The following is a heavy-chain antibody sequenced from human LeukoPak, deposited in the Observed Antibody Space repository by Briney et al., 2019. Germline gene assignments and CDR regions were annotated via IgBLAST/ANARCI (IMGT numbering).Heavy chain of an antibody. V-gene: IGHV3-15*01. CDR1: GFTFSNAW. CDR2: IKSKTDGGTI. CDR3: TTELWFGAQGYYYYGMDV. J-gene: IGHJ6*02. Sequence: SGGSLRLSCAASGFTFSNAWMNWVRQAPGKGLERVGRIKSKTDGGTIDYAASVKGRFTISRDDSKNTLYLQMNSLETEDTAVYYCTTELWFGAQGYYYYGMDVWGQGTTVTVSS. D-gene: IGHD3-10*01.